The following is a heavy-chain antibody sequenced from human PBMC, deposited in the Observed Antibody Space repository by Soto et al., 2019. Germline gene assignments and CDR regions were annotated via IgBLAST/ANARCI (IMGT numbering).Heavy chain of an antibody. V-gene: IGHV1-3*01. CDR3: ARYYDFWSGYYTRPYGMDV. CDR2: INAGNGNT. CDR1: GYTFTSYA. J-gene: IGHJ6*02. Sequence: ASVKVSCKASGYTFTSYAMHWVRQAPGQRXEWMGWINAGNGNTKYSQKFQGRVTITRDTSASTAYMELSSLRSEDTAVYYCARYYDFWSGYYTRPYGMDVWGQGSTVTVSS. D-gene: IGHD3-3*01.